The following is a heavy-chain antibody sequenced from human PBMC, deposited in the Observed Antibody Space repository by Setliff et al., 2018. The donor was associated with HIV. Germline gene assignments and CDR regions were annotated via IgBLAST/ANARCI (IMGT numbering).Heavy chain of an antibody. V-gene: IGHV4-39*02. Sequence: PSETLSLTCTVSDASISTSNFLWGWIRQSPGKGLEWIGSSYYSSRTYYNPSLKNRVTISADTSKNHLSLKLTSLTAADTAVYYCARPLTTSYNFWGDAFGFWGQGTMVTVSS. CDR2: SYYSSRT. J-gene: IGHJ3*01. D-gene: IGHD3-3*01. CDR1: DASISTSNFL. CDR3: ARPLTTSYNFWGDAFGF.